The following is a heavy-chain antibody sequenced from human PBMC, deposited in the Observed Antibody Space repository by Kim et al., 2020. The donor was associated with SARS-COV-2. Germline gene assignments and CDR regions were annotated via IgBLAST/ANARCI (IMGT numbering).Heavy chain of an antibody. J-gene: IGHJ6*03. Sequence: SETLSLTCTVSGGSISSGSYYWGWIRQPPGKGLEWIGSIYYSGSTYYNPSLKSRVTISVDTSKNQFSLKLSSVTAADTAVYYCATIQLWPWVAYMDVWGKGTTVTVSS. CDR3: ATIQLWPWVAYMDV. CDR1: GGSISSGSYY. D-gene: IGHD5-18*01. V-gene: IGHV4-39*01. CDR2: IYYSGST.